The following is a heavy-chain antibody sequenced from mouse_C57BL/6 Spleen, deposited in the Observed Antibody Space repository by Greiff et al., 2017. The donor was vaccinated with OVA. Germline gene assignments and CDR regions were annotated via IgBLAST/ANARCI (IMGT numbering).Heavy chain of an antibody. Sequence: VKLQQPGAELVRPGTSVKLSCKASGYTFTSYWMHWVKQRPGQGLEWIGVIDPSDSYTNYNQKFKGKATLTVDTSSSTAYMQLSSLTSEDSAVYYCARGRELGAMDYWGQGTSVTVSS. D-gene: IGHD3-3*01. CDR2: IDPSDSYT. V-gene: IGHV1-59*01. CDR1: GYTFTSYW. CDR3: ARGRELGAMDY. J-gene: IGHJ4*01.